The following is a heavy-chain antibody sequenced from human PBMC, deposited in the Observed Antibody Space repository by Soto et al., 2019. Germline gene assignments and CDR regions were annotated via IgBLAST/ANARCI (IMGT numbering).Heavy chain of an antibody. CDR1: GFTFDDYA. CDR2: ITWNSGKI. Sequence: SLRLSCTASGFTFDDYAMHWVLQGPGRGLEWVSGITWNSGKIAYADSVKGRFTIARDDDNNSLYLQMNSLRPEDTALYYCVKDSYADFHRVLSTAEYFFDYWGHGTLVTVSS. J-gene: IGHJ4*01. CDR3: VKDSYADFHRVLSTAEYFFDY. V-gene: IGHV3-9*01. D-gene: IGHD2-15*01.